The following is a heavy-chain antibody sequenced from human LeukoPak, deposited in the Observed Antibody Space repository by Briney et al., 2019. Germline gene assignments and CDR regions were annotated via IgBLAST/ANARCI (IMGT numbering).Heavy chain of an antibody. D-gene: IGHD3-16*01. V-gene: IGHV3-23*01. CDR2: ISGSGGST. J-gene: IGHJ3*02. Sequence: PGGSLRLSCAASGFTFSSYAMSWVHQAPGKGLEWVSAISGSGGSTYYADSVKGRFTISRDNSKNTLYLQMNSLRAEDTAVFYCAKDRDDYVWGSYLGAFDIWGQGTMVTVSS. CDR3: AKDRDDYVWGSYLGAFDI. CDR1: GFTFSSYA.